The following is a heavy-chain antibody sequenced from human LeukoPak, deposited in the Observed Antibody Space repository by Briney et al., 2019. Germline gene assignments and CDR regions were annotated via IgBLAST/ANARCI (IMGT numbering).Heavy chain of an antibody. Sequence: PGGSLRLSCAASGFTFSSYGMSWFRQAPGKGPEWLSTISGSGGSTYYADSVQGRFTISRDNSKNTLYLQMSSLRAEDTAVYYCANSPKSDYWGQGTLVSVCS. V-gene: IGHV3-23*01. J-gene: IGHJ4*02. CDR1: GFTFSSYG. CDR3: ANSPKSDY. CDR2: ISGSGGST.